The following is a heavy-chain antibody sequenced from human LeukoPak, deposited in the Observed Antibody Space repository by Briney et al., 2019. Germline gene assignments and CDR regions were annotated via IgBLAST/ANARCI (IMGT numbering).Heavy chain of an antibody. V-gene: IGHV3-13*01. CDR3: ARATLGPLDL. CDR2: VGTVGDT. CDR1: GFIFSTYD. J-gene: IGHJ5*02. D-gene: IGHD2-15*01. Sequence: GGSLRLSCAASGFIFSTYDMHWVRQAAGKGLEWVSSVGTVGDTYYSDSVKGRFSLSRDDAVNSFYLQMNNLRPEDTAVYYCARATLGPLDLWGQGALVTVSS.